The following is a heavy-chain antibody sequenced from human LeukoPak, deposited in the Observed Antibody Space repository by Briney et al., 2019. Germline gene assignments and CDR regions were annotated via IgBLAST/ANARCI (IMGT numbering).Heavy chain of an antibody. CDR3: ARTSWCSGGNCYSGFDY. J-gene: IGHJ4*02. Sequence: PGESLKISCKGSGYSFTNYWIGWVRQMPGKGLEWMGLIYPGDSDTRYSPSFQGQVTISADKSISTAYLQWSSLKASDTAMYYCARTSWCSGGNCYSGFDYWGQGTLVTVSS. D-gene: IGHD2-15*01. CDR2: IYPGDSDT. V-gene: IGHV5-51*01. CDR1: GYSFTNYW.